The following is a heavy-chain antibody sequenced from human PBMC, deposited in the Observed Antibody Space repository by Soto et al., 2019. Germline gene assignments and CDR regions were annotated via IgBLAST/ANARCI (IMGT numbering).Heavy chain of an antibody. CDR3: AKSVGAARPFDY. J-gene: IGHJ4*02. D-gene: IGHD6-6*01. Sequence: VQLVESGGGLVQPGGSLKLSCAASGFTFSGSAMHWVRQASGKGLEWVAVISYDGSNKYYADSVKGRFTISRDNSKNTLYLQMNSLRAEDTAVYYCAKSVGAARPFDYWGQGTLVTVSS. CDR2: ISYDGSNK. CDR1: GFTFSGSA. V-gene: IGHV3-30*18.